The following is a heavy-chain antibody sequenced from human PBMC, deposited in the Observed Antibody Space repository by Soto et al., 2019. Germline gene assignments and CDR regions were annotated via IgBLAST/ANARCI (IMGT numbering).Heavy chain of an antibody. V-gene: IGHV4-4*02. CDR2: IYHSGST. CDR1: GGSISSSNW. J-gene: IGHJ4*02. D-gene: IGHD3-10*01. CDR3: ARARSASGSLYFDY. Sequence: SETLSLTCAVSGGSISSSNWWSWVRQPPGKGLEWIGEIYHSGSTYYNPSLKSRVTISVDTSKNQFSLNLSSVTAADTAVYYCARARSASGSLYFDYWGQGTLVTVSS.